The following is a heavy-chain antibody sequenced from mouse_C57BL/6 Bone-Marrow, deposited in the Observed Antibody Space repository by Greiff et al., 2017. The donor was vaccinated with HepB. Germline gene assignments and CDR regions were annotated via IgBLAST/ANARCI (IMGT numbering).Heavy chain of an antibody. V-gene: IGHV5-4*01. CDR3: ARDGKLTGTYFDY. CDR2: ISDGGSYT. CDR1: GFTFSSYA. Sequence: EVMLVESGGGLVKPGGSLKLSCAASGFTFSSYAMSWVRQTPEKRLEWVATISDGGSYTYYPDNVKGRFTISRHNAKNNLYLQMSHLKSEDTAMYYCARDGKLTGTYFDYWGQGTTLTVSS. J-gene: IGHJ2*01. D-gene: IGHD4-1*01.